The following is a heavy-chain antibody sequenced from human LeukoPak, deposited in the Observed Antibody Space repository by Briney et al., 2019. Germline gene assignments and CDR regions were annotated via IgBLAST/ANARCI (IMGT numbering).Heavy chain of an antibody. CDR2: IYTSGST. V-gene: IGHV4-4*07. CDR3: AREYCSSTSCPRDIFDY. J-gene: IGHJ4*02. D-gene: IGHD2-2*01. Sequence: SETLSLTCTVSGGSISSYYWSWIRQPAGKGLEWIGRIYTSGSTNYNPSLKSRVTMSVDTSKNQFSLKLSSVTAADTAVYYCAREYCSSTSCPRDIFDYWGQGTLVTVCS. CDR1: GGSISSYY.